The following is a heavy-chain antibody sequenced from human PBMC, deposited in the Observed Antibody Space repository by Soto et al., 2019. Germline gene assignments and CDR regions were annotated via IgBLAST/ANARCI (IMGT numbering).Heavy chain of an antibody. J-gene: IGHJ6*02. D-gene: IGHD3-3*01. V-gene: IGHV1-8*01. CDR3: ARGVYYDCWSGYLARQNYYYYYGMDV. Sequence: ASVKVSCKASGYTFTSYDINWVRQATGQGLEWMGWMNPNSGNTGYAQKFQGRVTMTRNTSISTAYMELSSLRSEDTAVYYCARGVYYDCWSGYLARQNYYYYYGMDVWGQGTTVTVSS. CDR2: MNPNSGNT. CDR1: GYTFTSYD.